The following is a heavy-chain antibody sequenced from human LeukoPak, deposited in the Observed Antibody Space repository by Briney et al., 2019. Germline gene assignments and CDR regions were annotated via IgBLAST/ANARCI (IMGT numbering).Heavy chain of an antibody. CDR1: GYSISSGYY. Sequence: SETLSLTCAVSGYSISSGYYWGWIRQPPGKGLEWIGYIYYSGSTYYNPSLKSRVTISVDTSKNQFSLKLSSVTAADTAVYYCARFLRGKGYWGQGTLVTASS. CDR3: ARFLRGKGY. CDR2: IYYSGST. V-gene: IGHV4-38-2*01. J-gene: IGHJ4*02. D-gene: IGHD4-23*01.